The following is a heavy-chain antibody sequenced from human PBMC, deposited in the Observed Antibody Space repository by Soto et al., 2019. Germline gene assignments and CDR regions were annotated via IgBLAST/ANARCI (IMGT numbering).Heavy chain of an antibody. V-gene: IGHV4-39*01. CDR3: ARLEGLATISYYFDF. Sequence: QLQLQESGPGLVKPSETLSLTCIVSGGSVSSINYYWGGVRQSPGKGLVWIGSIYYSGNTYYNPSLESRVTISVDKSNNEFSLKVISVTAADTAVYYCARLEGLATISYYFDFWGQGSLVTVSS. D-gene: IGHD3-9*01. CDR2: IYYSGNT. J-gene: IGHJ4*02. CDR1: GGSVSSINYY.